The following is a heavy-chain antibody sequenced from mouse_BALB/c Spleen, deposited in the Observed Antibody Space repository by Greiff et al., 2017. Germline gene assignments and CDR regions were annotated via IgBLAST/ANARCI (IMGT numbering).Heavy chain of an antibody. CDR2: IDPANGNT. D-gene: IGHD2-4*01. Sequence: EVQLQQSGAELVKPGASVKLSCTASGFNIKDTYMHWVKQRPEQGLEWIGRIDPANGNTKYDPKFQGKATITADTSSNTAYLQLSSLTSEDTAVYYCARGIYYDYDVRYFDVWGAGTTVTVSS. V-gene: IGHV14-3*02. CDR3: ARGIYYDYDVRYFDV. CDR1: GFNIKDTY. J-gene: IGHJ1*01.